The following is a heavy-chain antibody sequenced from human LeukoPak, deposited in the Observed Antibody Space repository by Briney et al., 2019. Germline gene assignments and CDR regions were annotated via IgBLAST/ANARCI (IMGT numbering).Heavy chain of an antibody. CDR1: GFTFSIYA. J-gene: IGHJ6*03. D-gene: IGHD2-21*01. Sequence: GGSLRLSCAASGFTFSIYAMSWVRQAPGKGLEWVANIKQDGSEKYYVDSVKGRFTISRDNAKNSLFLQMNSLRAEDTAVYYCARDNRGSRLFPRNYYYYYMDVWGKGTTVTVSS. CDR2: IKQDGSEK. CDR3: ARDNRGSRLFPRNYYYYYMDV. V-gene: IGHV3-7*01.